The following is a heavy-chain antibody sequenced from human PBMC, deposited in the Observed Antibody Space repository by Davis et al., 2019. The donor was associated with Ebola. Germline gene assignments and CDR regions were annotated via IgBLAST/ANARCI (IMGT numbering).Heavy chain of an antibody. CDR2: IKSKTDGGTT. CDR1: GFTFSNAW. J-gene: IGHJ4*02. D-gene: IGHD2-2*01. V-gene: IGHV3-15*01. Sequence: GESLKISCAASGFTFSNAWMSWVRQAPGKGLEWVGRIKSKTDGGTTDYAAPVKGRFTISRDDSKNTLYLQMNSLKTEDTAVYYCTTQTPVYCSSTSCLRIPYFDYWGQGTLVTVSS. CDR3: TTQTPVYCSSTSCLRIPYFDY.